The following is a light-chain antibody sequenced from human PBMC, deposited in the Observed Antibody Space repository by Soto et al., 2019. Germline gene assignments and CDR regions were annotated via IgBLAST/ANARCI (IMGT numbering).Light chain of an antibody. Sequence: DIQLTQSPSFLSASVGDRVTITCRASQGITSDLAWYQQEPGKAPKLLIYAASTLQSGVPSRFSGSGSGTEFTLTISSLPPEDFATYYCQQLNSYPQTFGGGTKVEIK. CDR2: AAS. J-gene: IGKJ4*01. V-gene: IGKV1-9*01. CDR1: QGITSD. CDR3: QQLNSYPQT.